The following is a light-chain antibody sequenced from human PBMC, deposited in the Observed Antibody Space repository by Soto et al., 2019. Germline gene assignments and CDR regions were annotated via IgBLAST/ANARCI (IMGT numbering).Light chain of an antibody. Sequence: EIVLTQSPGTLSLSPGERATLTCRASQSVTSSFLPCYQQKAGQAPRLLMYGVTSRATGIPDRFSGSGSGTAFTLTFGRLAPGDFAAYYCQQYGSSPLAFDPGTKVYLK. V-gene: IGKV3-20*01. CDR1: QSVTSSF. CDR2: GVT. J-gene: IGKJ3*01. CDR3: QQYGSSPLA.